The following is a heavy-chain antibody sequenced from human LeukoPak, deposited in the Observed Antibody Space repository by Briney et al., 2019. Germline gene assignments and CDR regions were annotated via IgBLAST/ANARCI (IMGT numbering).Heavy chain of an antibody. CDR3: ARGRSRGMATITAYYYYYYGMDV. CDR2: IIPIFGIA. V-gene: IGHV1-69*17. CDR1: GGTFSSYA. Sequence: SVKVSCKASGGTFSSYAISWVRQAPGQGLEWMGRIIPIFGIANYAQKFQGRVTITADKSTSTAYMELSSLGSEDTAVYYCARGRSRGMATITAYYYYYYGMDVWGQGTTVTVSS. D-gene: IGHD5-24*01. J-gene: IGHJ6*02.